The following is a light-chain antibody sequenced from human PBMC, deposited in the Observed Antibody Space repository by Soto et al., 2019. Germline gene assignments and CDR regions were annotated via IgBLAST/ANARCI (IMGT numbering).Light chain of an antibody. CDR1: SSDVGSYNL. Sequence: QSVLTQPASVSGSPGQSITISCTGTSSDVGSYNLVSWYQKHPGKAPKLMIYEVSKRPSGVSNRFSGSKSGNTASLTISGLQAEDEADYYCCSYAGSSTHVVFGGGTQLTVL. CDR2: EVS. J-gene: IGLJ2*01. CDR3: CSYAGSSTHVV. V-gene: IGLV2-23*02.